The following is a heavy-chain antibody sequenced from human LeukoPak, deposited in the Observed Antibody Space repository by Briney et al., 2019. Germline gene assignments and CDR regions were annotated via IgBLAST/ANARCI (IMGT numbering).Heavy chain of an antibody. V-gene: IGHV3-33*03. CDR2: IWSDGTNK. CDR3: GTVAAGYYFDN. D-gene: IGHD3-9*01. Sequence: PGGSLRLSCAASGFTFTRYAMHWVRQAPGKGLEWLAGIWSDGTNKYYADSVKGRFTISRDNTKKSLYLQMNSLRAEDTALYYCGTVAAGYYFDNWGQGTLVTVSS. J-gene: IGHJ4*02. CDR1: GFTFTRYA.